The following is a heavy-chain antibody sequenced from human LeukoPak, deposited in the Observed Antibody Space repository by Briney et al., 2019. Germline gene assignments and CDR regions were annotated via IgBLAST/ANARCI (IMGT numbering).Heavy chain of an antibody. CDR3: ARSDSSGYYYGVRSFAWAY. D-gene: IGHD3-22*01. V-gene: IGHV4-61*05. J-gene: IGHJ4*02. CDR1: GGSISSSGYY. Sequence: KSSETLSLTCTVSGGSISSSGYYWSWIRQPPGKGLEWIGYIYYSGSTNYNPSLKSRVTISVDTSKNQFSLKLSSVTAADTAVYYCARSDSSGYYYGVRSFAWAYWGQGTLVTVSS. CDR2: IYYSGST.